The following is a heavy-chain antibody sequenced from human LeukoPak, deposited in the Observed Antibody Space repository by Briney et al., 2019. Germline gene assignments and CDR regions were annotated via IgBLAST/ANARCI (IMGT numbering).Heavy chain of an antibody. CDR1: GYTFTGYY. D-gene: IGHD3-3*01. CDR2: INPNSGGT. V-gene: IGHV1-2*02. CDR3: ARAANYDFWSGYYTGPADY. Sequence: ASVKVSCKASGYTFTGYYMHWVRQAPGQGLEWMGWINPNSGGTNYEQKFQGRVTMTRDTSISQAYMELSRLRSDDTAVYYCARAANYDFWSGYYTGPADYWGQGTLVTVSS. J-gene: IGHJ4*02.